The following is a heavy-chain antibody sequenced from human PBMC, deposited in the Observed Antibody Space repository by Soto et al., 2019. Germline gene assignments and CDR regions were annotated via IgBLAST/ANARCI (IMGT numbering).Heavy chain of an antibody. J-gene: IGHJ6*02. V-gene: IGHV1-46*01. CDR2: INPSEGST. CDR1: GYTFTSYY. CDR3: SWTSCARGGFDYYGMDV. Sequence: GASVKVSCKASGYTFTSYYMHWVRQAPGQVLEWMGRINPSEGSTNYARKFQDRVTITRDTSTNTVYMELSALRSQDTAVYYCSWTSCARGGFDYYGMDVWGQGATVTVSS. D-gene: IGHD3-16*01.